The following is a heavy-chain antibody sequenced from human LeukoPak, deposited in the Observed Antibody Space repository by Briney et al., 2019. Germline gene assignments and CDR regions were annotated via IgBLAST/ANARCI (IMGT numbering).Heavy chain of an antibody. CDR2: ISSDGSEI. V-gene: IGHV3-74*01. CDR1: GFTFSRYW. J-gene: IGHJ4*02. D-gene: IGHD3-16*01. CDR3: ARDWGGYGPTSHDY. Sequence: GGSLRLSCAASGFTFSRYWMHWVRQDPEKGLVWVSRISSDGSEIIYADSVKGRFTISRDNAKNTLYLEMNSLRVEDTAVYYCARDWGGYGPTSHDYWGPGTLVTVSS.